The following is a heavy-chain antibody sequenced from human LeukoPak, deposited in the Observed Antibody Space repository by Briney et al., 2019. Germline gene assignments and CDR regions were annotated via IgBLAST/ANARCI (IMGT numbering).Heavy chain of an antibody. Sequence: SETLSLTCTVSGGSISSYYWSRIRQPPGKGLEWIGYIYYSGSTNYNPSLKSRVTISVDTSKNQFSLKLSSVTAADTAVYYCARSDRAFDIWGQGTMVTVSS. V-gene: IGHV4-59*01. CDR3: ARSDRAFDI. CDR2: IYYSGST. J-gene: IGHJ3*02. CDR1: GGSISSYY.